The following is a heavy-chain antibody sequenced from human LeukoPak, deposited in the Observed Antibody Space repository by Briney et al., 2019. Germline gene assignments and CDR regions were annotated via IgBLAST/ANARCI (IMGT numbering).Heavy chain of an antibody. V-gene: IGHV1-2*02. CDR2: INPNSGGT. CDR1: GYTFTGYY. J-gene: IGHJ6*03. CDR3: ARAVKVVPAAFYYYYMDV. Sequence: APVKVSCKASGYTFTGYYMHWVRQAPGQGLEWMGWINPNSGGTNYAQKFQGRVTMTRDTSISTAYMELSRLRSDDTAVYYCARAVKVVPAAFYYYYMDVWGKGTTVTVSS. D-gene: IGHD2-2*01.